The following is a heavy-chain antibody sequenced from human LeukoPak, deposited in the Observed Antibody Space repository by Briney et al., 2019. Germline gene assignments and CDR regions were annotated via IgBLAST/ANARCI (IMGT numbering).Heavy chain of an antibody. J-gene: IGHJ3*02. D-gene: IGHD1-14*01. V-gene: IGHV3-7*01. CDR2: IKQDGSEK. CDR1: GFTFSSYW. CDR3: ARDHHLRAFDI. Sequence: GGSLRLSCAASGFTFSSYWMSWVRQAPGKGLEWVANIKQDGSEKHYVDSAKGRFTISRDNAKNSLYLQMNSLRAEDTAVYYCARDHHLRAFDIWGQGTMVTVSS.